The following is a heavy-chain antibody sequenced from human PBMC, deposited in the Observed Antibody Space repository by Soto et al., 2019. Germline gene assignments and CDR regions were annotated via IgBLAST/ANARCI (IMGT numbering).Heavy chain of an antibody. Sequence: QITLKESGPTLVRPAQTLTLTCDFSGFSLSTYHMGVAWIRQPPGKALEWLALLYWDDDKRYSPSLKDRLAISKVTSNNQVVLTITNIDPGDSATYFCAHAGDYDLLTFDHWGPGTLVTVSS. CDR2: LYWDDDK. CDR1: GFSLSTYHMG. CDR3: AHAGDYDLLTFDH. D-gene: IGHD4-17*01. J-gene: IGHJ4*01. V-gene: IGHV2-5*02.